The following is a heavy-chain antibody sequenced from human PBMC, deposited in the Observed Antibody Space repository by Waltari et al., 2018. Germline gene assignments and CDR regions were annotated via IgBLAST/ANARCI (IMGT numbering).Heavy chain of an antibody. CDR3: ARGDGEWNYYYYYGMDV. CDR2: INPNSGNT. CDR1: GYTFTSYD. Sequence: QVQLVQSGAEVMKPWASVKVSCKASGYTFTSYDLNWVRQATVQGLEWMGWINPNSGNTGYAQKFLGRVNMIRDTSIGTVYMELSSLRSEDTAVYYCARGDGEWNYYYYYGMDVWGQGTTVTVSS. V-gene: IGHV1-8*01. J-gene: IGHJ6*02. D-gene: IGHD4-17*01.